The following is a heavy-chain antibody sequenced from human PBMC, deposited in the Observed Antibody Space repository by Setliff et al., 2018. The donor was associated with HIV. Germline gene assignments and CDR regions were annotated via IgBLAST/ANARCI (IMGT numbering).Heavy chain of an antibody. CDR1: GFTSSTYW. D-gene: IGHD3-9*01. Sequence: PGGSLRLSCAASGFTSSTYWMSWVRQAPGKGLEWVANINEDGSQKYYVDSVKGRFTISRDNAKNSLYLQMYSLRVEDTAVYYCAIGLLTGEIDYWGQGTLVTVSS. CDR3: AIGLLTGEIDY. J-gene: IGHJ4*02. CDR2: INEDGSQK. V-gene: IGHV3-7*02.